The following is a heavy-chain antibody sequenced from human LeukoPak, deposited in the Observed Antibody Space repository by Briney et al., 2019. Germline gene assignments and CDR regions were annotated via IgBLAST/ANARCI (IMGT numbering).Heavy chain of an antibody. Sequence: GGSLRLSCEASGLTIRSYTFNWVRQAPGKGLEWLSSISSTSNYIYYADSVKGRLTVSRDNAKNSLYLQMNSLRAEETAVYFCARASYRGYDSARDYYFDYWGQGTLVTVSS. CDR3: ARASYRGYDSARDYYFDY. V-gene: IGHV3-21*01. CDR1: GLTIRSYT. CDR2: ISSTSNYI. D-gene: IGHD5-12*01. J-gene: IGHJ4*02.